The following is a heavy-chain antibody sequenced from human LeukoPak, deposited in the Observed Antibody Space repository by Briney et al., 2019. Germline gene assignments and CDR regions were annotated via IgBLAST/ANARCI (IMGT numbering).Heavy chain of an antibody. J-gene: IGHJ4*02. CDR2: ISSSSSTI. CDR1: GFTFSSYS. V-gene: IGHV3-48*01. CDR3: ARVSGYYRLDY. Sequence: GGSLRLSCAASGFTFSSYSMNWVRQAPGKGLEWVSYISSSSSTIYYADSVKGRFTISRDNAKNSLYLQMNSLRAGDTAVYYCARVSGYYRLDYWGQGTLVTVSS. D-gene: IGHD3-22*01.